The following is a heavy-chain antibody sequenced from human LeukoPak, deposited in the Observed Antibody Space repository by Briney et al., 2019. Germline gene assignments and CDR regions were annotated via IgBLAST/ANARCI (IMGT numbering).Heavy chain of an antibody. D-gene: IGHD5-24*01. CDR3: ARDKVEMATHFDY. CDR2: IYTSGST. Sequence: PSQTLSLTCTVSGGSISSGSYYWSWIRQPAGKGLEWIGRIYTSGSTNYNPSLKSRVTISVDTSKNQFSLKLSSVTAADTAVYYCARDKVEMATHFDYWGQGTLVTGSS. V-gene: IGHV4-61*02. CDR1: GGSISSGSYY. J-gene: IGHJ4*02.